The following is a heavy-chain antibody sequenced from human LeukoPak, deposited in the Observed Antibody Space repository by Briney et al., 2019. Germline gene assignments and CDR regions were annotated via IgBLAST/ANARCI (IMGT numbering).Heavy chain of an antibody. Sequence: SQTLSLTCTVSGGSISSGGYYWSWIRQPPGKGLEWIGYIYHSGSTYYNPSLKSRVTISVDRSKNQFSLKLYSVTAADTAVYYCARPTHLAAPDVFDTWGQGTMVTVSS. V-gene: IGHV4-30-2*01. CDR3: ARPTHLAAPDVFDT. CDR1: GGSISSGGYY. J-gene: IGHJ3*02. CDR2: IYHSGST. D-gene: IGHD6-6*01.